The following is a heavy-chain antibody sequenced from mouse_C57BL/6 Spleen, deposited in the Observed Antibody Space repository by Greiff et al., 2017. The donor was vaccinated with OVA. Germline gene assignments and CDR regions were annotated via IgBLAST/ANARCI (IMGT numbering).Heavy chain of an antibody. J-gene: IGHJ1*03. V-gene: IGHV1-66*01. Sequence: QVQLKESGPELVKPGASVKISCKASGYSFTSYYIHWVKQRPGQGLEWIGWIYPGSGNTKYNEKFKGKATLTADTSSSTAYMQLSSLTSEDSAVYYCASILYDYGSSSWYFDVWGTGTTVTVSS. D-gene: IGHD1-1*01. CDR1: GYSFTSYY. CDR3: ASILYDYGSSSWYFDV. CDR2: IYPGSGNT.